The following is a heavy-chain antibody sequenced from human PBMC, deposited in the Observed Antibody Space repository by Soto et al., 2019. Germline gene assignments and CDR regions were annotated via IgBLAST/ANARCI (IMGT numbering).Heavy chain of an antibody. J-gene: IGHJ5*01. CDR3: DHHGGDPYYPDS. V-gene: IGHV4-4*02. CDR1: GGSLSRSNW. D-gene: IGHD1-26*01. Sequence: SEKRPLTSAGSGGSLSRSNWWGWVRQPPGKALEWLGEIFYSGSTKYNPSLNSRVTISADQSKNHLSLRLSSVTAADTAVYYFDHHGGDPYYPDSRRDGILVTV. CDR2: IFYSGST.